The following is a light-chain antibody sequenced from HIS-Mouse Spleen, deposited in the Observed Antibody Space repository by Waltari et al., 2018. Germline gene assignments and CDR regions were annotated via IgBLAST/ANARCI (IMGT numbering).Light chain of an antibody. J-gene: IGLJ2*01. CDR2: GKN. CDR1: SLRSYY. V-gene: IGLV3-19*01. Sequence: SYELTQPSSVSVSPGQTARITCSGDSLRSYYASWYQQKPGQAPVLVIYGKNNRPSGIPDRFSGSSSGNTASLTITGAQAEDEADYYCNSRDSSGNHLVFGGGTKLTVL. CDR3: NSRDSSGNHLV.